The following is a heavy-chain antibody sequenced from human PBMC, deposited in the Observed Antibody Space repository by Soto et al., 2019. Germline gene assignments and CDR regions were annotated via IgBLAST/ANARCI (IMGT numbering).Heavy chain of an antibody. V-gene: IGHV4-4*07. D-gene: IGHD3-3*01. CDR2: IYTSGST. CDR3: ARVVGDFWSGYYTGYAFDI. Sequence: SETLSLTCTVSGGSISSYYWSWIRQPAGKGLEWIGRIYTSGSTDYNPSLKGRVTMSVDTSKNQFSLKLSSVTAADTAVYYCARVVGDFWSGYYTGYAFDIWGQGTMVTVSS. J-gene: IGHJ3*02. CDR1: GGSISSYY.